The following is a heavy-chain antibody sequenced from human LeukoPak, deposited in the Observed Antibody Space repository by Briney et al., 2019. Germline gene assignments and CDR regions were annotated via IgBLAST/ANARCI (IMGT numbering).Heavy chain of an antibody. Sequence: PGGSLRLSCAAPGFTFSSCWMNWVRQAPGKGLEWVANIREDGGEQYYVDSVKGRFTISRDNAKNSLYLEMNSLRVEDTAVYYCARPTRGSNWHFDLWGRGTLVTVST. CDR2: IREDGGEQ. D-gene: IGHD3-16*01. CDR3: ARPTRGSNWHFDL. CDR1: GFTFSSCW. J-gene: IGHJ2*01. V-gene: IGHV3-7*01.